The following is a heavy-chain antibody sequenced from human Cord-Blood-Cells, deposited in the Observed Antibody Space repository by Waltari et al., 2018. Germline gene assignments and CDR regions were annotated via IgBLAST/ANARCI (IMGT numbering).Heavy chain of an antibody. V-gene: IGHV4-34*01. CDR2: INHSGST. J-gene: IGHJ3*02. Sequence: QVQLQQWGAGLLQPSETLSLTCAVYGGSFSGYYWRWIRQPPGKGLEWIGEINHSGSTNYNPSLKSRVTISVDTSKNQFSLKLSSVTAADTAVYYCARGPVLDGTITDAFDIWGQGTMVTVSS. CDR1: GGSFSGYY. CDR3: ARGPVLDGTITDAFDI. D-gene: IGHD1-7*01.